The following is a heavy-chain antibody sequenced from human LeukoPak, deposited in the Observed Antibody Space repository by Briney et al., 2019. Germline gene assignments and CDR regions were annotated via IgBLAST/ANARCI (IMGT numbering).Heavy chain of an antibody. J-gene: IGHJ4*02. CDR2: IYSGGST. D-gene: IGHD1-26*01. Sequence: GGSLRLSCAASGFTVSSNYMSWVRQAPGKELEWVSVIYSGGSTYYADSVKGRFTISRDNSKNTLYLQVNSLRAEDTAVYYCARDRKVGATQDYWGQGTLVTVSS. CDR3: ARDRKVGATQDY. CDR1: GFTVSSNY. V-gene: IGHV3-53*01.